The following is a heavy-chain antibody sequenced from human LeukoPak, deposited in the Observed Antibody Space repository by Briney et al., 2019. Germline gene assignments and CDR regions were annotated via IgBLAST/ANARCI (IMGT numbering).Heavy chain of an antibody. CDR3: ARDLDIVVVAAALRHYGLDV. D-gene: IGHD2-15*01. J-gene: IGHJ6*02. Sequence: ASVKVSCKASGYTFTSYGISWVRQAPGQRLEWMGWISPYNGNTNYAQKFQGRVTMTTDTSTTTAYMELRSLRSDDTAVYYCARDLDIVVVAAALRHYGLDVWGQGTTVTVSS. V-gene: IGHV1-18*01. CDR2: ISPYNGNT. CDR1: GYTFTSYG.